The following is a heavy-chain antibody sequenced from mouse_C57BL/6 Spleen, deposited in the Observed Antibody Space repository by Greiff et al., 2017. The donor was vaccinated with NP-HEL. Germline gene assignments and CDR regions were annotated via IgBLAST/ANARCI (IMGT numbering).Heavy chain of an antibody. CDR3: AVGLGQFAY. D-gene: IGHD4-1*01. Sequence: VQLKESGPELVKPGASVKISCKASGYSFTGYYMNWVKQSPEKSLEWIGEINPSTGGTTYNQKFKAKATLTVDKSSSTAYMQLKSLTSEDSAVYYCAVGLGQFAYWGQGTLVTVSA. CDR1: GYSFTGYY. J-gene: IGHJ3*01. V-gene: IGHV1-42*01. CDR2: INPSTGGT.